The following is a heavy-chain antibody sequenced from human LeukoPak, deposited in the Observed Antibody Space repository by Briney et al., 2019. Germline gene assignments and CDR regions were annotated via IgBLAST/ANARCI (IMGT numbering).Heavy chain of an antibody. V-gene: IGHV4-39*01. CDR2: IYYGGST. J-gene: IGHJ4*02. CDR3: ARLNTFCFDY. CDR1: GGSVSSSSYY. D-gene: IGHD2/OR15-2a*01. Sequence: SETLSLTCTVSGGSVSSSSYYWGWIRQPPGKGLGYIGIIYYGGSTYYSPSLKSRVTMSVDTSKNQFSLKLSSVTAADTAVYYCARLNTFCFDYWGQGTLVTVSS.